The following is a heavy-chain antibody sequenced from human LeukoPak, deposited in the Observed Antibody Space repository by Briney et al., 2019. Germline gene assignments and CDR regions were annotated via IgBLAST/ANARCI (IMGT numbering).Heavy chain of an antibody. CDR1: GGTLSSYA. Sequence: ASVKVSCKASGGTLSSYAISWVRQAPGQGLEWMGWISAYNGNTNYARKLQGRVTMTTDTSTSTAYMELRSLRSDDTAVYYCARVWGYYYDSSGYSDFDYWGQGTLVTVSS. D-gene: IGHD3-22*01. CDR3: ARVWGYYYDSSGYSDFDY. CDR2: ISAYNGNT. V-gene: IGHV1-18*01. J-gene: IGHJ4*02.